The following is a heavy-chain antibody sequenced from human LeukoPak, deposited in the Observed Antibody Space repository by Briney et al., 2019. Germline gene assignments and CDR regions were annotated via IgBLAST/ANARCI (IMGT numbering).Heavy chain of an antibody. CDR2: IYSGGST. CDR3: ARGSSGQGVYYFDY. Sequence: GGSLRLSCAVSGFTFSTSPMGWVRQAPGKGLEWVSVIYSGGSTYYADSVKGRFTISRDNSKNTLYLQMNSLRAEDTAVYYCARGSSGQGVYYFDYWGQGTLVTVSS. J-gene: IGHJ4*02. CDR1: GFTFSTSP. V-gene: IGHV3-53*01. D-gene: IGHD6-19*01.